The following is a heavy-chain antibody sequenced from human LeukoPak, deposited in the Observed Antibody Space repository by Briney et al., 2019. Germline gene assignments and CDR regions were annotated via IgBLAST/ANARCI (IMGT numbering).Heavy chain of an antibody. CDR1: GFSFSSYS. CDR2: ISSSSSYI. D-gene: IGHD3-10*01. J-gene: IGHJ3*02. CDR3: ARGDGATPPDAFDI. V-gene: IGHV3-21*01. Sequence: GGSLRLSCAASGFSFSSYSMNWVRQAPGKGLQWVSSISSSSSYIYYPDSVKGRFTISRDDAKNSLYLQMNSLRGEDTAVYYCARGDGATPPDAFDIWGQGTMVTVSS.